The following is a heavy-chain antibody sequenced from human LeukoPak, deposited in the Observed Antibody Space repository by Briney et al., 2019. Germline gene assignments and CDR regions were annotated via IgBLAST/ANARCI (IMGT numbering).Heavy chain of an antibody. CDR3: ARVSRWSMIVVNYYYYYYMDV. Sequence: SETLSLTCAVYGGSFSGYYWSWIRQPPGKGLEWIGEINHSGSTNYNLSLKSRVTISVDTSKNQFSLKLSSVTAADTAVYYCARVSRWSMIVVNYYYYYYMDVWGKGTTVTISS. D-gene: IGHD3-22*01. CDR1: GGSFSGYY. V-gene: IGHV4-34*01. J-gene: IGHJ6*03. CDR2: INHSGST.